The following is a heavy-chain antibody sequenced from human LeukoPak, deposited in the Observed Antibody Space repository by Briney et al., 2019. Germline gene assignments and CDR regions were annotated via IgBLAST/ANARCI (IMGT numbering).Heavy chain of an antibody. CDR3: TREAYYYDSSGYYDAFDI. Sequence: GGSLRLSCAASGFTFSGSAMHWVRQASGKGLEWVGRIRSKANSYATAYAASVKGRFTISRDDSKSIAYLQMNSLKTEDTAVYYCTREAYYYDSSGYYDAFDIWGQGTMVTVSS. J-gene: IGHJ3*02. CDR1: GFTFSGSA. CDR2: IRSKANSYAT. D-gene: IGHD3-22*01. V-gene: IGHV3-73*01.